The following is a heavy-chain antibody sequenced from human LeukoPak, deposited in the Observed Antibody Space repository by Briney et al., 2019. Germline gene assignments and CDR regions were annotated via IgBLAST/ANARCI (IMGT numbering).Heavy chain of an antibody. V-gene: IGHV4-39*07. CDR2: IYYSGTS. J-gene: IGHJ6*03. Sequence: SETLSLTCTVSGGSISSTSYYWGWIRQPPGRGLEWIGDIYYSGTSDYNSSLKSRVTISVDTSKNQFSLKLSSVTAADTAVYYCARGRAVVPAAIWSTAGYYMDVWGKGTTVTVSS. CDR3: ARGRAVVPAAIWSTAGYYMDV. CDR1: GGSISSTSYY. D-gene: IGHD2-2*01.